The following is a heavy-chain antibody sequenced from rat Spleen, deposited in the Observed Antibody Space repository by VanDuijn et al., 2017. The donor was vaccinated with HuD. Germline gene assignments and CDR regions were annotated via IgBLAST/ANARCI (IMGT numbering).Heavy chain of an antibody. CDR1: GFTFSDYY. J-gene: IGHJ2*01. D-gene: IGHD1-4*01. Sequence: EVQLVESDGGLVQPGRSLKLSCAASGFTFSDYYMAWVRQAPKKGLEWVASISYEGSSTYYGDSVKGRFTGSRDNAKSTLYLQMDSLRSEDTATYYCARGTTPWGQGVMVTVSS. CDR3: ARGTTP. CDR2: ISYEGSST. V-gene: IGHV5-22*01.